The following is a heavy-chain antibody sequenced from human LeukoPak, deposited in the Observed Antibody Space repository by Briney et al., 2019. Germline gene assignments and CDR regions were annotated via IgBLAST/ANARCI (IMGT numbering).Heavy chain of an antibody. Sequence: PSETLSLTCTVSGGSISSYYWSWIRQPPGKGLEWIGYIYYSGSTNYNPSLKSRVTISVDTSKNQFSLKLSSVTAADTAVYYCAREAVPYGDYDGGYWGQGTLVTVSS. CDR2: IYYSGST. CDR1: GGSISSYY. V-gene: IGHV4-59*12. CDR3: AREAVPYGDYDGGY. D-gene: IGHD4-17*01. J-gene: IGHJ4*02.